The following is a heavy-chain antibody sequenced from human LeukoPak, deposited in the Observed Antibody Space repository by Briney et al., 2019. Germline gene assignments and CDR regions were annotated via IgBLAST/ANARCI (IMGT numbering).Heavy chain of an antibody. D-gene: IGHD3-3*01. V-gene: IGHV3-21*01. CDR3: ARVHDFWSGYSDY. CDR2: ISSSSSYI. J-gene: IGHJ4*02. Sequence: GGSLRLSCAASGFTFSSYSMNWVLQAPGKGLEWVSSISSSSSYIYYADSVKGRFTISRDNAKNSLYLQMNSLRAEDTAVYYCARVHDFWSGYSDYWGQGTLVTVSS. CDR1: GFTFSSYS.